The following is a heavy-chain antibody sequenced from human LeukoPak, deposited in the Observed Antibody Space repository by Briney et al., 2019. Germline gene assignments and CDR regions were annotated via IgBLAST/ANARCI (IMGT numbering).Heavy chain of an antibody. D-gene: IGHD6-13*01. CDR3: ALLVAAPAYFDY. CDR1: GGSISSNSDY. Sequence: SETLSLTCTVSGGSISSNSDYWGWIRQPPGKGLEWIGSIYYSGNTYYNSTLKSRVTISIDTSKNQFSLKLTSVTAADTAVYYCALLVAAPAYFDYWGQGTLVIVSS. V-gene: IGHV4-39*01. CDR2: IYYSGNT. J-gene: IGHJ4*02.